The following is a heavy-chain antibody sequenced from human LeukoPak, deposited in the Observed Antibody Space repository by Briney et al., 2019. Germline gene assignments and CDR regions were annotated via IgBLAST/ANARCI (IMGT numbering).Heavy chain of an antibody. D-gene: IGHD6-13*01. CDR1: GITFRTSS. Sequence: GALRLPCTVSGITFRTSSFNWVRQVPGKGLEWVSSISSSGTYMYYSDSVEGRFTISRDNAKNSLYLQMNSLRAEDTAVYYCARARAAGTPNWFDPWGQGTLVTVSS. J-gene: IGHJ5*02. CDR3: ARARAAGTPNWFDP. V-gene: IGHV3-21*01. CDR2: ISSSGTYM.